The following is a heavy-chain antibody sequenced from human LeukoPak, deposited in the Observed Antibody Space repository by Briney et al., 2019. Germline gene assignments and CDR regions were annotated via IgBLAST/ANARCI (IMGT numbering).Heavy chain of an antibody. CDR1: GYTFTAYY. J-gene: IGHJ3*02. D-gene: IGHD3-10*01. CDR2: INPNSGGT. Sequence: ASVKVSCKASGYTFTAYYMHWVRQAPGQGLEWMGWINPNSGGTNYAQKFQGRVTMTRDTSISTAYMELSRLRSDDTAVYYCARAPYGTYYYGSGTYYNGDDAFDIWGQGTMVTVSS. CDR3: ARAPYGTYYYGSGTYYNGDDAFDI. V-gene: IGHV1-2*02.